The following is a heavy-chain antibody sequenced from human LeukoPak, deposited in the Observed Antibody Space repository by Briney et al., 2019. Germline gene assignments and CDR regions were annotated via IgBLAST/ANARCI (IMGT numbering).Heavy chain of an antibody. CDR3: ARGRYCSADICSGGDAFDI. V-gene: IGHV4-39*07. CDR1: GGSISSSSYY. J-gene: IGHJ3*02. CDR2: IYYSGFP. Sequence: SETLSLTCTVSGGSISSSSYYWGWIRQPPGKDLEWIASIYYSGFPYYNPSLKSRVTISVDTSKNQFSLTLSSVTAADTAVYHCARGRYCSADICSGGDAFDIWGQGTMVSVSS. D-gene: IGHD2-15*01.